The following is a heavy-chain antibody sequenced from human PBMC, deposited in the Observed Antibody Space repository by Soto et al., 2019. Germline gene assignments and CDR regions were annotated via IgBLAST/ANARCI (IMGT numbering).Heavy chain of an antibody. D-gene: IGHD6-13*01. V-gene: IGHV3-48*03. J-gene: IGHJ5*02. CDR3: ARDPAYSSSWYEWEQNNWFDP. CDR1: GFTFSSYE. CDR2: ISSSGSTI. Sequence: QPGGSLRLSCAASGFTFSSYEMNWVRQAPGKGLEWVSYISSSGSTIYYADSVKGRFTISRDNAKNSLYLQMNSLRAEDTAVYYCARDPAYSSSWYEWEQNNWFDPWGQGTLVTVSS.